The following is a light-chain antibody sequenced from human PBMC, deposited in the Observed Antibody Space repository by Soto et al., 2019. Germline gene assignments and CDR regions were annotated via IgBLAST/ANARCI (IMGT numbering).Light chain of an antibody. J-gene: IGLJ2*01. CDR2: EVA. CDR3: SSYAGSSDVV. V-gene: IGLV2-8*01. Sequence: QSVLTQPPSASGSPGQSVTISCTGTSSDVGGYNYVSWYQQHPGKAPKLMIYEVAKRPSGVPDRFTGSKSGNTASLTVSGLQIEDEADYYCSSYAGSSDVVFGGGTQLTVL. CDR1: SSDVGGYNY.